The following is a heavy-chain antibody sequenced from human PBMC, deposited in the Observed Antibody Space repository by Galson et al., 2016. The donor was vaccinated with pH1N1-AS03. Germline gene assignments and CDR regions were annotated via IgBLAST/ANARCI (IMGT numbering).Heavy chain of an antibody. CDR2: IGSAGDT. Sequence: LRLSCSASGFTFSDFDMHWVRQVSRKGLEWVSGIGSAGDTYYAATVNGRFTISTENAKNSLYLPMSSVTAGDTAVYYCAREPHGLDVWGQGTAVTVSS. CDR1: GFTFSDFD. J-gene: IGHJ6*02. V-gene: IGHV3-13*01. CDR3: AREPHGLDV.